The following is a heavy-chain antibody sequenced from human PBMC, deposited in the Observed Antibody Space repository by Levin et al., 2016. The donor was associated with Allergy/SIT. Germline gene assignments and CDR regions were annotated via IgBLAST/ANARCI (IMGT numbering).Heavy chain of an antibody. CDR2: IYYSGST. V-gene: IGHV4-59*01. J-gene: IGHJ4*02. CDR3: ARVVRGHFDY. Sequence: SETLSLTCTVSGGSISSYYWSWIRQPPGKGLEWIGYIYYSGSTNYNPSLKSRVTISVDTSKNQFSLKLSSVTAADTAVYYCARVVRGHFDYWGQGTLVTVSS. D-gene: IGHD3-10*01. CDR1: GGSISSYY.